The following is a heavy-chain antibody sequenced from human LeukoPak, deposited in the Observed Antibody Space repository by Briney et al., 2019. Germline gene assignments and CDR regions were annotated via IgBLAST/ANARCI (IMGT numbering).Heavy chain of an antibody. CDR2: ISYDGSNK. CDR3: ATHPPSSSWPDYYYGMDV. V-gene: IGHV3-30*03. D-gene: IGHD6-13*01. CDR1: GFTFSSYS. Sequence: GGSLRLSCAASGFTFSSYSMNWVRQAPGKGLEWVAVISYDGSNKYYADSVKGRFTISRDNSKNTLYLQMNSLRAEDTAVYYCATHPPSSSWPDYYYGMDVWGQGTTVTVSS. J-gene: IGHJ6*02.